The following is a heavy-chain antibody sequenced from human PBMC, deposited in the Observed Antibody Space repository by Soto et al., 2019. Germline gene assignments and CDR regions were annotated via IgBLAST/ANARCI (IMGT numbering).Heavy chain of an antibody. D-gene: IGHD3-16*01. V-gene: IGHV3-30*18. CDR2: ITYHGRNK. CDR1: GFTFSDSG. CDR3: AKDAFGASVGREYFHR. J-gene: IGHJ1*01. Sequence: QVQLVESGGGVVQPGTSLRLSCAAAGFTFSDSGMHWVRQAPGKGLEWVAVITYHGRNKHYADSVKGRFTISRDNSENTLFLLMNTLRLEDTAVSYCAKDAFGASVGREYFHRWGQGTLVTVSS.